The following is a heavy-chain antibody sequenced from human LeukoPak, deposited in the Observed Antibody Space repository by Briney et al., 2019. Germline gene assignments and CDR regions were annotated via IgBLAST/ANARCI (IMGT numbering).Heavy chain of an antibody. D-gene: IGHD3-3*01. CDR1: GYSFTSYW. CDR2: IYPGDSDT. CDR3: ARRDYDFWSGYYFDY. V-gene: IGHV5-51*01. J-gene: IGHJ4*02. Sequence: GESLKITCKGSGYSFTSYWIGWVRQMPGKGLEWMGIIYPGDSDTRYSPSFQGQVTISADKSISTAYLQWSSLKASDTAMYYCARRDYDFWSGYYFDYWGQGTLVTVSS.